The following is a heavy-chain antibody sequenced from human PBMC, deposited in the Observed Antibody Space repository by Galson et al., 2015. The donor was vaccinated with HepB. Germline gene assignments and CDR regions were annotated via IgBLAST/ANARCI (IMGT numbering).Heavy chain of an antibody. CDR3: ARADPGAWYFDL. Sequence: SLGLSCAASGFTFSGSAMHWVRQAPGKGLEWVAVISYDGSNKYYADSVKGRFTISRDNSKNTLYLQMNSLRAEDTAVYYCARADPGAWYFDLWGRGTLVTVSS. J-gene: IGHJ2*01. D-gene: IGHD3-10*01. CDR1: GFTFSGSA. CDR2: ISYDGSNK. V-gene: IGHV3-30-3*01.